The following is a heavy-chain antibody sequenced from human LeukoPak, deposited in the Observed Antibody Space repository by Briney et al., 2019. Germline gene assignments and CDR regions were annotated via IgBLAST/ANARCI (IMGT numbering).Heavy chain of an antibody. J-gene: IGHJ4*02. V-gene: IGHV4-34*01. CDR2: INHSGST. CDR1: GGSFSGYY. CDR3: ARGGPRYCSSTSCYPARPPYFDY. D-gene: IGHD2-2*01. Sequence: SETLSLTCAVYGGSFSGYYWSWIRQPPGKGLEWIGEINHSGSTNYNPSLKSRLTISVDTSKNQFSLKLSSVTAADTAVYYCARGGPRYCSSTSCYPARPPYFDYWGQGTLVTVSS.